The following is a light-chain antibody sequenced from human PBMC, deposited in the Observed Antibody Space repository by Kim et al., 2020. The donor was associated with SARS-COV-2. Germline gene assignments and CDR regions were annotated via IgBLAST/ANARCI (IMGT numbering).Light chain of an antibody. V-gene: IGKV3-11*01. CDR2: DAS. CDR1: QSVSSY. Sequence: SLSPGESATLPCRASQSVSSYLAWYQQKPGQAPRLLIYDASNRATGIPARFSGSGSGTDFTLTISSLEPEDFAVYYCQQRSNWPYTFGQGTKLEI. J-gene: IGKJ2*01. CDR3: QQRSNWPYT.